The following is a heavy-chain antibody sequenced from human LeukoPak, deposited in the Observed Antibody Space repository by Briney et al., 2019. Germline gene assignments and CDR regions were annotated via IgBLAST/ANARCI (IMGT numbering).Heavy chain of an antibody. CDR2: IYTSGST. V-gene: IGHV4-61*02. Sequence: PSETLSLTCTVSGYSISSGYYWGWIRQPAGKGLEWIGRIYTSGSTNYNPSLKSRVTISVDTSKNQFSLKLSSVTAADTAVYYCARGIAVMVRGVIASPQEFDYWGQGTLVTVSS. CDR3: ARGIAVMVRGVIASPQEFDY. CDR1: GYSISSGYY. J-gene: IGHJ4*02. D-gene: IGHD3-10*01.